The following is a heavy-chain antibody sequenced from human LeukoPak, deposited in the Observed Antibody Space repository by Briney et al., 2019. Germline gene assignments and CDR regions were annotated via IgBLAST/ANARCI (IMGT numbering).Heavy chain of an antibody. CDR2: IYHSGST. CDR3: ARPNGDYDDALDI. J-gene: IGHJ3*02. Sequence: SETLSLTCAVSGYSISSGYYWGWIRQPPGKGLEWIGSIYHSGSTYYNPSLKSRVTISVDTSKNQFSLKLSSVTAADTAVYYCARPNGDYDDALDIWGQGTMVTVSS. CDR1: GYSISSGYY. V-gene: IGHV4-38-2*01. D-gene: IGHD4-17*01.